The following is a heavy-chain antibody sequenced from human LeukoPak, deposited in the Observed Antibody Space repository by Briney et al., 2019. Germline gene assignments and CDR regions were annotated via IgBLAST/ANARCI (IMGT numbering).Heavy chain of an antibody. D-gene: IGHD3-9*01. J-gene: IGHJ6*02. V-gene: IGHV3-53*04. CDR1: GFTFSSYA. Sequence: GGSLRLSCAASGFTFSSYAMSWVRQAPGKGLEWVSVIYSGGSTYYADSVKGRFTISRRNSKNTLYLQMNSLRAEDTAVYYCAREDYDILTGYYPGYYGMDAWGQGTTVTVSS. CDR3: AREDYDILTGYYPGYYGMDA. CDR2: IYSGGST.